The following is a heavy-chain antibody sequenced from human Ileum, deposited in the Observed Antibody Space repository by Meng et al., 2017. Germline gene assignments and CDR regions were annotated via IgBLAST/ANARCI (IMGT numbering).Heavy chain of an antibody. D-gene: IGHD7-27*01. CDR1: VGSIISSSHC. CDR2: ICYSGNT. Sequence: QLQESGPGLVKSSETLSLMCTVSVGSIISSSHCCDWILQPPGKGLEWIGSICYSGNTYYNPSIKSRVSMSVDTSKKQISLKLNSVTAADTAVYYCARRTGEVDLLDYWGQGTLVTVSS. CDR3: ARRTGEVDLLDY. V-gene: IGHV4-39*01. J-gene: IGHJ4*02.